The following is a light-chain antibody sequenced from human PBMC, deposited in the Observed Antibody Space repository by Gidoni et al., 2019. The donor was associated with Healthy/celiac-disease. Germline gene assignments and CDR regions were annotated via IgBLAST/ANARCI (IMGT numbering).Light chain of an antibody. CDR1: SSDVGGYNY. J-gene: IGLJ2*01. CDR2: EVS. CDR3: SSYTSSSTLDVV. V-gene: IGLV2-14*01. Sequence: SALTQPASVSGSPGQSITTACTGTSSDVGGYNYVTWYQQHPGKAPKLMIYEVSNRPSGVPDRFSGSKSGNTASLTITGLQAEDEADYYCSSYTSSSTLDVVFGGGTKLTVL.